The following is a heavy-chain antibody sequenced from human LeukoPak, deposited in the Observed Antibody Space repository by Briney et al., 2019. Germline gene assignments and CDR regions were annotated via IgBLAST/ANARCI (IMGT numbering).Heavy chain of an antibody. J-gene: IGHJ3*02. V-gene: IGHV1-18*01. D-gene: IGHD2-2*01. Sequence: ASVKVSCKASGYTFTSYGISSVRQAPGQGLEWMGWISAYNGNTNYAQKLQGRVTMTTDTSTSTAYMELRSLRSDDTAVYYCARDRAEFFVVVPAADAFDIWGQGTMVTVSS. CDR2: ISAYNGNT. CDR1: GYTFTSYG. CDR3: ARDRAEFFVVVPAADAFDI.